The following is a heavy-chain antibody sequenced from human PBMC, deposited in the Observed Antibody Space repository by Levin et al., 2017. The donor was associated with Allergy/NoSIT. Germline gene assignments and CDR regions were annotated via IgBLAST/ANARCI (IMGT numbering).Heavy chain of an antibody. V-gene: IGHV3-74*01. CDR2: INSDGRTT. Sequence: LSLTCAASGFTFSSFWIHWVRQAPGEGLVWVARINSDGRTTTYADSVKGRFIISRDNAKNTMYLQMNSLRAEDAAMYYCVRGLTGSYGSFQHWGQGTLVTVSS. CDR1: GFTFSSFW. D-gene: IGHD3-10*01. J-gene: IGHJ1*01. CDR3: VRGLTGSYGSFQH.